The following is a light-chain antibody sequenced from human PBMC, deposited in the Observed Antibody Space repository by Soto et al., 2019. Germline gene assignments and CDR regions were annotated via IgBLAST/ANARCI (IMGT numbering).Light chain of an antibody. Sequence: EIVLTQSPGTLSLSPGERATLSCRASQSVSSNYLAWYQQKPGQAPRLLIYGASSRATGIPDRFSGSGSGTDCTLTISRLEPEDFAVYDCQQYGISPRTFGQGTKVDIK. V-gene: IGKV3-20*01. CDR2: GAS. CDR3: QQYGISPRT. CDR1: QSVSSNY. J-gene: IGKJ1*01.